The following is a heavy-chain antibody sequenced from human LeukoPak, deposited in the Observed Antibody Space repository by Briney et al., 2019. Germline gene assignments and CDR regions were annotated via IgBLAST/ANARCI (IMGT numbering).Heavy chain of an antibody. CDR3: ARDRYGDYCHDS. D-gene: IGHD4-17*01. CDR2: ISSDSRTI. V-gene: IGHV3-48*04. Sequence: GGSLTLSCAASGFNFNTYSMNWVRQAPGKGLEWVSYISSDSRTIYYADSVKGRFTISRDNARNSLFLQMVSLRAEDTAVYYCARDRYGDYCHDSWGQGTLVTVSS. CDR1: GFNFNTYS. J-gene: IGHJ4*02.